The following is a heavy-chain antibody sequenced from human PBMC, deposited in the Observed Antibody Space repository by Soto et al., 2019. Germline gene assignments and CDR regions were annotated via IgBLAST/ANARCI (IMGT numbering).Heavy chain of an antibody. CDR2: SSYDEIDK. D-gene: IGHD1-26*01. Sequence: PGGSLRLSCAASGFTFSNYTMHWVRQAPGKGLEWVALSSYDEIDKYFADAVKGRFTISRDNSKNTLYLQIDCLSAEDRAVYYGAVSLRSSDYWGRGTLVTVSS. J-gene: IGHJ4*02. CDR1: GFTFSNYT. CDR3: AVSLRSSDY. V-gene: IGHV3-30*04.